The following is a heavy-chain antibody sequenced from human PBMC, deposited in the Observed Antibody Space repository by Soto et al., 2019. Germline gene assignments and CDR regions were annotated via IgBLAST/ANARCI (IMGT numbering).Heavy chain of an antibody. CDR2: IIPILGIA. D-gene: IGHD2-15*01. V-gene: IGHV1-69*02. CDR3: AVVVAATHEDDAFDI. CDR1: GGTFSSYT. Sequence: SVKVSCKASGGTFSSYTISWVRQAPGQGLEWMGRIIPILGIANCAQKFQGRVTITADKSTSTAYMELSSLRSEDTAVYYCAVVVAATHEDDAFDIWGQGTTVTGSS. J-gene: IGHJ3*02.